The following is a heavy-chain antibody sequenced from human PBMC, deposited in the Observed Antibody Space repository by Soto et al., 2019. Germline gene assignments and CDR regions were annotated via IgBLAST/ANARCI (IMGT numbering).Heavy chain of an antibody. CDR2: INHSGST. D-gene: IGHD7-27*01. CDR3: ASPAGEDPGY. Sequence: SETLSLTCAVYGGSFSGYYWSWIRQPPGKGLEWIGEINHSGSTNYNPSHKSRVTISVDTSKNQFTLKLSSVTAADTAVYYCASPAGEDPGYWGQGTLVIVSS. V-gene: IGHV4-34*01. J-gene: IGHJ4*02. CDR1: GGSFSGYY.